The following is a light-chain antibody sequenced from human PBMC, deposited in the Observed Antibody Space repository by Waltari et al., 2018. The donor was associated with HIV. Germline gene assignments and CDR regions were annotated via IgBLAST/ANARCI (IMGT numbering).Light chain of an antibody. V-gene: IGKV1-9*01. J-gene: IGKJ5*01. Sequence: DIQLTQSPSFLSASVGDRVTITCRASQGVSSYLAWYQQEPGKAPKLLIYAASTLQSVVPSRFSGRGSVTELTLTISCLQPEDFATYNCQQLHPYPITFGQGTRLEIK. CDR3: QQLHPYPIT. CDR1: QGVSSY. CDR2: AAS.